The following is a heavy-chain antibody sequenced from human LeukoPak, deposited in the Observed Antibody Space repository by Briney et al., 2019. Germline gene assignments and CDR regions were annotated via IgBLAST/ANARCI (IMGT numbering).Heavy chain of an antibody. Sequence: PSETLSLTCTVSGDSISSYYWSWLRQPPGKGLEWIGHVYYSGRTTYNPSLRSRLTISVDTSTSQLSLKLSSVTAADTAMYYRARHKPTGSYPLKLWGQGTLVTVSS. J-gene: IGHJ4*02. CDR2: VYYSGRT. CDR1: GDSISSYY. D-gene: IGHD3-10*01. V-gene: IGHV4-59*08. CDR3: ARHKPTGSYPLKL.